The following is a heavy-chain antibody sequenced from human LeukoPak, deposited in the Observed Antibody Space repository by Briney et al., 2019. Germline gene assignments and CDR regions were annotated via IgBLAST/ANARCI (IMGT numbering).Heavy chain of an antibody. D-gene: IGHD3-22*01. CDR2: INTNTGNP. Sequence: GASVKVSCKASVYTFTSYAMNWARQAPGQGLEWMGWINTNTGNPTYAQGFTGRFVFSLDTSVSTAYLQISSLKAEDTAVYYCARASRGAYYYDSSGYYSDAFDIWGQGTMVTVSS. CDR1: VYTFTSYA. V-gene: IGHV7-4-1*02. J-gene: IGHJ3*02. CDR3: ARASRGAYYYDSSGYYSDAFDI.